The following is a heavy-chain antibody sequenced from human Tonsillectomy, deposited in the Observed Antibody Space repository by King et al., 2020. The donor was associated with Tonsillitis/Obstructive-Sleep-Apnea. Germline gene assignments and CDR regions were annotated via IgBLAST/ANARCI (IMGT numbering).Heavy chain of an antibody. D-gene: IGHD4-11*01. V-gene: IGHV4-4*07. CDR1: GGSITSYY. J-gene: IGHJ5*02. CDR2: ISSTGST. CDR3: ARDFTTATYNWSDP. Sequence: VQLQESGPGLVKPSETLSLTCTVSGGSITSYYWSWIRQPAGKGLEWIGLISSTGSTNYNPSLKRRVTMSVDTSRNQFSLKLSSVTAADTAVYFCARDFTTATYNWSDPWGQGTLVTVSS.